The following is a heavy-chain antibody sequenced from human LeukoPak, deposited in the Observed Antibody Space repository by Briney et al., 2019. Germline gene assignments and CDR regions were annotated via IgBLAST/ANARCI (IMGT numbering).Heavy chain of an antibody. V-gene: IGHV3-21*06. CDR3: ARESQWLTSDYYYYMDV. D-gene: IGHD6-19*01. CDR1: GFTFSSYS. J-gene: IGHJ6*03. CDR2: ISSSSSYI. Sequence: PGGSLRLSCAASGFTFSSYSMNWVRQAPGKGLEWVSSISSSSSYIYYADSVKGRFTISRDNGKNSLYLQMNSLRAEDTAVYYCARESQWLTSDYYYYMDVWGKGTTVTVSS.